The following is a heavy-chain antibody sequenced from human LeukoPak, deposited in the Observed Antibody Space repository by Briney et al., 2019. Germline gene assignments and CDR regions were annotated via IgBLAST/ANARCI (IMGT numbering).Heavy chain of an antibody. D-gene: IGHD2-8*02. J-gene: IGHJ3*02. CDR3: AKDEFVASDFTGAFDI. V-gene: IGHV3-9*03. CDR1: GFTFDGYA. CDR2: ISWNSGSI. Sequence: PGRSLRLSCAASGFTFDGYAMHWDRQAPGKGLEWVSGISWNSGSIGYADSVKGRFTISRDNAKNSLYLQMNTLRAEDMALYYCAKDEFVASDFTGAFDIWGQGTMVTVSS.